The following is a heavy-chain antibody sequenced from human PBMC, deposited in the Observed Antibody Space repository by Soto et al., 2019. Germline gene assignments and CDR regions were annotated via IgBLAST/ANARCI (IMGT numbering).Heavy chain of an antibody. J-gene: IGHJ6*02. CDR2: IIPIFGTA. CDR3: ARWGQLVEGSYYYYGIDV. D-gene: IGHD6-6*01. Sequence: QVQLVQSGAEVKKPGSSVKVSCKASGGTFSSYAISWVRQAPGQGLEWMGGIIPIFGTANYAQKFQGRVMITADESTSTAFTKLSSVRSDDTAVYYCARWGQLVEGSYYYYGIDVWGQGTTVTVAS. V-gene: IGHV1-69*01. CDR1: GGTFSSYA.